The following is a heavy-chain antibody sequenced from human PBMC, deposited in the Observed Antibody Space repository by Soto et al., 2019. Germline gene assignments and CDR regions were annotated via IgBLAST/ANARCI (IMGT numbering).Heavy chain of an antibody. J-gene: IGHJ5*02. CDR2: TLYSGTT. V-gene: IGHV4-39*07. CDR1: GGSISSSSFH. Sequence: SETLSLTCTVSGGSISSSSFHWGWIRQPPGKGLEWIGETLYSGTTNYNSSLNSRVTISIDKSKEQFSLNLSSVTAADTAVYYCSSRITDAPTWGQGTLVTVSS. CDR3: SSRITDAPT. D-gene: IGHD2-2*01.